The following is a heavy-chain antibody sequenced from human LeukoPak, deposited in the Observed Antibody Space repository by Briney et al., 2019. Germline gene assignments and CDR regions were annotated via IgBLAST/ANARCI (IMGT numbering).Heavy chain of an antibody. V-gene: IGHV6-1*01. D-gene: IGHD3-22*01. Sequence: SQTLSLTCVISGDSVSSNSAAWNWIRQSPSRGLECLGRTYYRSKWYNDYAVSVKSRITINPDTSKNQFSLQLNSVTPEDTAVYYCARDLSLDYDSNGEAFDYWGQGTLVTVSS. CDR1: GDSVSSNSAA. CDR3: ARDLSLDYDSNGEAFDY. J-gene: IGHJ4*02. CDR2: TYYRSKWYN.